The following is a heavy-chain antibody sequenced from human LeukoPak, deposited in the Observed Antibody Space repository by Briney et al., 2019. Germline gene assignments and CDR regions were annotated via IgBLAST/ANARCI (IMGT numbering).Heavy chain of an antibody. J-gene: IGHJ4*02. D-gene: IGHD2-2*02. CDR3: AKGGPLGYCTSTSCYTVFH. CDR1: GFPFSSYP. Sequence: PGGSLRLSCAASGFPFSSYPLSWVRQTPEKRLQWVSAISGSGGATYYADSVKGRFTISRDNSKNTLYLQMNSLRAEDTALYYCAKGGPLGYCTSTSCYTVFHWGQGTLVTVSS. V-gene: IGHV3-23*01. CDR2: ISGSGGAT.